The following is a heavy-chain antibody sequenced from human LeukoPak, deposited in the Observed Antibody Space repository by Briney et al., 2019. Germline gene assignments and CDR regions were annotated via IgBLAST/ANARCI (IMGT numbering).Heavy chain of an antibody. Sequence: SETLSLTCTVSGGSISSYYWSWIRQPAGKGLEWIGHICTSGSTKYNPSLKSPVTISVDTSKNQFSLRLSSVTAADTALYYCARDNGDYFDYWGQGILVTVSS. CDR1: GGSISSYY. CDR2: ICTSGST. J-gene: IGHJ4*02. D-gene: IGHD4-17*01. CDR3: ARDNGDYFDY. V-gene: IGHV4-4*07.